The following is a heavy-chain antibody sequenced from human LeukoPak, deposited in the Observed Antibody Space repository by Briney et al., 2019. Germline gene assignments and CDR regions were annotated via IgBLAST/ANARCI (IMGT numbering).Heavy chain of an antibody. CDR2: IYRSGST. J-gene: IGHJ5*02. CDR3: ARGLSSSWHWFDP. CDR1: SYSINSGYY. Sequence: ASETLSLTCTVSSYSINSGYYWGWIRQPPGKGLEWIGNIYRSGSTYYNPSLKSRVTISVDTSKNQFSLKLSSVTAADTAVYYCARGLSSSWHWFDPWGQGTLVTVSS. V-gene: IGHV4-38-2*02. D-gene: IGHD6-13*01.